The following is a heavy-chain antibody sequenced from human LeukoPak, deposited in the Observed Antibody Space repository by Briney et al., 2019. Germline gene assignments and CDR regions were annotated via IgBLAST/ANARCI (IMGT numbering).Heavy chain of an antibody. CDR3: AKISSSAEPNFDY. D-gene: IGHD1-14*01. Sequence: PGGSLRLSCAPSGFTFSGSGMHWVRQAPGKGLEWLTFIHASGNSKYYADSVKGRFTISRDNSKNTLSLQMNSLRPEDTALYFCAKISSSAEPNFDYWGQGILLTVSS. V-gene: IGHV3-30*02. CDR1: GFTFSGSG. J-gene: IGHJ4*02. CDR2: IHASGNSK.